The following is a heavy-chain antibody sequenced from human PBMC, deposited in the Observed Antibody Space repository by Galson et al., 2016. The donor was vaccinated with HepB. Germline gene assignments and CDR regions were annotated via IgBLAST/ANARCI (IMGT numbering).Heavy chain of an antibody. Sequence: SLRLSCAASGFTFSTYYMSWVRQAPGEGLEWVANIKEDGSEKYYVDSVKGRFTISRDNAKNSLYLLMNSLRAEDTAVYYRGRDTAVVGIDYWGQGTLVTVSS. CDR2: IKEDGSEK. CDR3: GRDTAVVGIDY. J-gene: IGHJ4*02. D-gene: IGHD5-18*01. CDR1: GFTFSTYY. V-gene: IGHV3-7*03.